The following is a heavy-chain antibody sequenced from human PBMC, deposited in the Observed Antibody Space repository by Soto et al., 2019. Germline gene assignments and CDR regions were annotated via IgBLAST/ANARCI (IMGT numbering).Heavy chain of an antibody. Sequence: QMQLVESGGGVVQPGRSLRLSCTASGFTFSSYVMHWVRQAPGEGLEWVAGISVDGGSTHYADSVKGRFTISRDNSRNTLYWQMDSLTADETTVYYCATEDESSGHAGTFYHWGQGTLVTVSS. J-gene: IGHJ1*01. CDR3: ATEDESSGHAGTFYH. D-gene: IGHD3-22*01. V-gene: IGHV3-30-3*01. CDR1: GFTFSSYV. CDR2: ISVDGGST.